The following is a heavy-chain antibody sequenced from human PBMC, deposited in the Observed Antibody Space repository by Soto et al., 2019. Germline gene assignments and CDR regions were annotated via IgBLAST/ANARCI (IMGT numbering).Heavy chain of an antibody. J-gene: IGHJ5*01. Sequence: VTCVVPGYSATRVNFSSWFLQSPGQALGWIVESDHSGTTNYSPSVTGRVTMSVDKSKNKFSLNLTSVTAAETAVYYCARSTGFFTISPFGPWGPGTLVTVSS. V-gene: IGHV4-4*02. D-gene: IGHD2-8*01. CDR1: GYSATRVNF. CDR2: SDHSGTT. CDR3: ARSTGFFTISPFGP.